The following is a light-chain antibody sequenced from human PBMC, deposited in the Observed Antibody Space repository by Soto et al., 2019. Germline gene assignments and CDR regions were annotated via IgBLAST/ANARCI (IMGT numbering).Light chain of an antibody. V-gene: IGKV1-39*01. CDR2: AAS. CDR3: QQSYSTPWT. CDR1: QSISSY. Sequence: DIQMTQSPSSLSASVGDRVTITCRASQSISSYLNRYQQKPGKAPKLLIYAASSLQSGVPSRFSGSGFGTYLTLTISSLQPEDFATYYCQQSYSTPWTFGQGTKVEIK. J-gene: IGKJ1*01.